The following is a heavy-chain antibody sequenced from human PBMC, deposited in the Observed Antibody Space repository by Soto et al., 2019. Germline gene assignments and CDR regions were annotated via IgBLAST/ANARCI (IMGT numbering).Heavy chain of an antibody. CDR3: ARGQKAYYDFWSGYLAFDY. V-gene: IGHV4-34*01. J-gene: IGHJ4*02. CDR1: GGSFSGYY. CDR2: INHSGST. Sequence: SETLSLTCAVYGGSFSGYYWSWIRQPPGKGLEWIGEINHSGSTNYNPSLKSRVTISVDTSKNQFSLKLSSVTAADTAVYYCARGQKAYYDFWSGYLAFDYWGQGTLVTVSS. D-gene: IGHD3-3*01.